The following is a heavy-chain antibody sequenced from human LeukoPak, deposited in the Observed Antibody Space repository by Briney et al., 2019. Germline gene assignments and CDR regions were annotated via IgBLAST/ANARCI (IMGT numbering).Heavy chain of an antibody. J-gene: IGHJ4*02. V-gene: IGHV3-23*01. CDR2: ISGSGDST. D-gene: IGHD3-22*01. Sequence: GGSLRLSCAASGFTSSNYAMSWVRQAPGKGLEWVSAISGSGDSTYYADSVKGRFTISRDNSKNTLYLQMNSLRAEDTAVYYCAKSRAIVVVITGTPFDYWGQGTLVTVSS. CDR3: AKSRAIVVVITGTPFDY. CDR1: GFTSSNYA.